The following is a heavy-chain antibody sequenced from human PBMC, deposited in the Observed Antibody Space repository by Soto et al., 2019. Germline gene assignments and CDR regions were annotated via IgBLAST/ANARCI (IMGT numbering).Heavy chain of an antibody. CDR1: DFMFNSFV. CDR3: AREAPGYYFYGMDV. J-gene: IGHJ6*02. Sequence: PGGSLRLSCEASDFMFNSFVMHWARQAPGKGLEWVAVISYDGSKKYYADSVKGRFIISRDRFKDTLYLQMNSLRGEDTAVYYCAREAPGYYFYGMDVWGQGTTVTVSS. CDR2: ISYDGSKK. V-gene: IGHV3-30-3*01. D-gene: IGHD3-3*01.